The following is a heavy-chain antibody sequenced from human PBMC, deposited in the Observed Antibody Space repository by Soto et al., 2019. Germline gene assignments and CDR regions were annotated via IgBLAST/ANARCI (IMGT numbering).Heavy chain of an antibody. J-gene: IGHJ4*02. V-gene: IGHV1-18*04. CDR2: ISGYNGNT. CDR1: GYTFTSYG. D-gene: IGHD3-22*01. CDR3: ARGNYFDSSGPFDY. Sequence: QVQLVQSGAEVKKSGASVKVSCKASGYTFTSYGITWVRQAPGQGLEGMGWISGYNGNTNYAQMLQGRITMTIDTSTSTAYMDLRSLKSDDTAVYFCARGNYFDSSGPFDYWGQGTLVTVSS.